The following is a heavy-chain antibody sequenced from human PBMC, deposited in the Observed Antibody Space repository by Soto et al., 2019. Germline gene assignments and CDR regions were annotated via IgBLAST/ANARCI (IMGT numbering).Heavy chain of an antibody. CDR3: ARQRTTVVTQAYFDH. J-gene: IGHJ4*02. D-gene: IGHD4-17*01. CDR2: IYYSGRS. V-gene: IGHV4-39*01. CDR1: GGSITSSSYY. Sequence: SETLSLTCTVSGGSITSSSYYWGWIRQPPRKGLEWIGGIYYSGRSYYNPSLKSRVTMSVDTSKNQFSLTLNSVTAADAAVYYCARQRTTVVTQAYFDHWGQGTLVTVSS.